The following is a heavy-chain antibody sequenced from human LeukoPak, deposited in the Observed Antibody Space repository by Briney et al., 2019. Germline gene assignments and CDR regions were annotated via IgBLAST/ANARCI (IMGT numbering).Heavy chain of an antibody. CDR2: INHSGST. CDR3: ARVGDDSSGYYYLRAFDI. V-gene: IGHV4-34*01. CDR1: GGSFSGYY. D-gene: IGHD3-22*01. J-gene: IGHJ3*02. Sequence: PSETLSLTWAVYGGSFSGYYWSWIRQPPGKGLEWIGEINHSGSTNYNPSLKSRVTISVDTSKNQFSLKLSSVTAADTAVYYCARVGDDSSGYYYLRAFDIWGQGTMVTVSS.